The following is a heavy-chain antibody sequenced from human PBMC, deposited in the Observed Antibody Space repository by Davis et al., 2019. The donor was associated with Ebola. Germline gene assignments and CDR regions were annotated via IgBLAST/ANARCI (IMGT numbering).Heavy chain of an antibody. D-gene: IGHD3-10*01. Sequence: PGGSLRLSCAASGFTFSSYDMHWVRQATGRGLEWVSTIGTAGDTYYPGSVKGRFTISRENAKNSLYLQMNSLRAGDTAVYYCARARFGDVFLDYWGQGTLVTVSS. CDR2: IGTAGDT. J-gene: IGHJ4*02. CDR3: ARARFGDVFLDY. V-gene: IGHV3-13*01. CDR1: GFTFSSYD.